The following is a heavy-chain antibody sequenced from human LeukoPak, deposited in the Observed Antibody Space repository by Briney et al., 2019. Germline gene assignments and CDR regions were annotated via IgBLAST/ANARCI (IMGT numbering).Heavy chain of an antibody. CDR3: ARGGGAAAGTRIDY. CDR2: ISDSGSII. Sequence: GGSLRLSCAASGFTFSSYEMNWVRQAPGKGLGWVSNISDSGSIIYYADSVKGRFTVSRDNARKSLYLQMNSLRAEDTAVYYCARGGGAAAGTRIDYWGQGTLVTVSS. V-gene: IGHV3-48*03. J-gene: IGHJ4*02. CDR1: GFTFSSYE. D-gene: IGHD6-13*01.